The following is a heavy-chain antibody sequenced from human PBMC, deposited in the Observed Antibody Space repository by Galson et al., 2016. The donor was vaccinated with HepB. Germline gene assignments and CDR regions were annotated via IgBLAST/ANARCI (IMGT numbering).Heavy chain of an antibody. V-gene: IGHV1-46*01. J-gene: IGHJ5*02. CDR1: GYTLTSYY. Sequence: SVKVSCKASGYTLTSYYMHWVRQAPGQGLEWMGVISPTGGTTTYAQRSQGRITITRDRSTSTVYMEMSSLRSEDTALYYCARAPLWGLARFDLWGQGTPVTVST. CDR3: ARAPLWGLARFDL. CDR2: ISPTGGTT. D-gene: IGHD2-21*02.